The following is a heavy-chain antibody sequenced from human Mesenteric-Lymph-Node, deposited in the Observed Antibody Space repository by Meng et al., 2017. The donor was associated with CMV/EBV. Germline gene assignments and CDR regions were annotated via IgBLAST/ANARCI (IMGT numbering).Heavy chain of an antibody. D-gene: IGHD6-13*01. CDR3: ARGVAAAGT. V-gene: IGHV4-34*01. CDR1: GGSFSGYY. J-gene: IGHJ4*02. CDR2: INHSGST. Sequence: LSLTCAVYGGSFSGYYWSWIRQPPGKGLEWIGEINHSGSTNYNPSLKSRVTISVDTSKNQFSLKLSSVTAADTAVYYCARGVAAAGTWGQGTLVTVS.